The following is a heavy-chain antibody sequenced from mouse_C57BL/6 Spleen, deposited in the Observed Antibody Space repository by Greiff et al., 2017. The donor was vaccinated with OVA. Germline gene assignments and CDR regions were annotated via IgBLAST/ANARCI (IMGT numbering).Heavy chain of an antibody. Sequence: VQLQQSGAELVRPGASVKLSCTASGFNIKDDYMHWVKQRPEQGLEWIGWIDPENGDTEYASKFQGKATITADTSSNTAYLQLSSLTSEDTAVYYCTRTTGTSYYFDDWGQGTTLTVSS. J-gene: IGHJ2*01. CDR3: TRTTGTSYYFDD. CDR2: IDPENGDT. D-gene: IGHD4-1*01. CDR1: GFNIKDDY. V-gene: IGHV14-4*01.